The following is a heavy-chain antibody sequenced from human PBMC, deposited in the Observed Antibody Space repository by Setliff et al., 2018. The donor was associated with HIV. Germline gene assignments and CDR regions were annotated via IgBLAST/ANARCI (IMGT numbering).Heavy chain of an antibody. CDR1: GYTFNNYA. J-gene: IGHJ5*02. Sequence: ASVKVSCKASGYTFNNYAMHWVRQAPGQRLEWLGWITGDNDNTKYSEKFKGRVTITRDSSASTAYMELSSLTSEDTAVYYCALPYCSGGNCWSSASLPPAGWFDPWGQGTLVTVSS. V-gene: IGHV1-3*01. D-gene: IGHD2-15*01. CDR2: ITGDNDNT. CDR3: ALPYCSGGNCWSSASLPPAGWFDP.